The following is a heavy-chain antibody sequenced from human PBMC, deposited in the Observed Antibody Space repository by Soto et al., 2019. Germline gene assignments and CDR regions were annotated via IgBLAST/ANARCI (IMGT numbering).Heavy chain of an antibody. D-gene: IGHD6-13*01. CDR1: GYTFTSYA. Sequence: ASVKVSCKASGYTFTSYAMHWVRQAPGQRLEWLGWINAGNGNTKYSQKFQGRVTITRDTSASTAYMELSSLRSEDTAVYYCARTVRVAAAGTLGYYYGMDVWGQGTTVTVSS. J-gene: IGHJ6*02. V-gene: IGHV1-3*01. CDR3: ARTVRVAAAGTLGYYYGMDV. CDR2: INAGNGNT.